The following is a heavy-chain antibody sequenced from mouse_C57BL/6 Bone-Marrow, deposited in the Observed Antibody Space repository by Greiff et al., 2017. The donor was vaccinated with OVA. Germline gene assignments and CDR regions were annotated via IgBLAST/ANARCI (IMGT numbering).Heavy chain of an antibody. CDR3: AKRMSNYDV. D-gene: IGHD5-1*01. CDR2: IWRGGST. Sequence: VQRVESGPGLVQPSQSLSITCTVSGFSLTSYGVHWVRQSPGKGLEWLGVIWRGGSTDYNAAFMSRLSITKYNSKSQVFFKMNSLQADDTAIYYCAKRMSNYDVWGTGTTVTVSS. V-gene: IGHV2-5*01. J-gene: IGHJ1*03. CDR1: GFSLTSYG.